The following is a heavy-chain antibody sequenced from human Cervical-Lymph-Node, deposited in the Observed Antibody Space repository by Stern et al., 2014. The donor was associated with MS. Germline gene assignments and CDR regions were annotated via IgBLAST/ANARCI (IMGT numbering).Heavy chain of an antibody. J-gene: IGHJ4*02. Sequence: QLVQSGGGLVKPGESLRLSCDASGFTFSHYSINWVRQAPGKGLEWISSISNNSTLIYYADSVGGRFAISRDSTKDSVSLHMVSLRAEDTAVYYCARARVGDYARSPHLDSWGQETLVTVSS. V-gene: IGHV3-21*01. CDR2: ISNNSTLI. D-gene: IGHD4-17*01. CDR3: ARARVGDYARSPHLDS. CDR1: GFTFSHYS.